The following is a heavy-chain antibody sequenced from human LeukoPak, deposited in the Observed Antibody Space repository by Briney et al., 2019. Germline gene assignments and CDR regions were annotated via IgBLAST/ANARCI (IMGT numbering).Heavy chain of an antibody. CDR2: IYYSGST. V-gene: IGHV4-31*03. J-gene: IGHJ5*02. CDR3: ARSFTGSSSYWFGP. CDR1: GGSISSGGYY. D-gene: IGHD6-6*01. Sequence: SETLSLTCTVSGGSISSGGYYWSWIRQHPGKGLEWIGYIYYSGSTYYNPSLKSRVAISVDTSKNQFSLKLSSVTAADTAVYYCARSFTGSSSYWFGPWGQGTLVTVSS.